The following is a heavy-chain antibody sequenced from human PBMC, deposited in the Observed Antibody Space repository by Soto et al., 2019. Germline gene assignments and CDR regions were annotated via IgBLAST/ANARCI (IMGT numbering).Heavy chain of an antibody. CDR2: ISSSSSYT. CDR1: GFTFSDYY. V-gene: IGHV3-11*06. D-gene: IGHD2-2*01. J-gene: IGHJ6*02. CDR3: ARDSDSSVPATAAANHYYGMDV. Sequence: PGGSLRISCAASGFTFSDYYMSWIRQAPGKGLEWVSYISSSSSYTNYADSVKGRFTISRDNAKNSLYLQMNSLRAEDTAVYYCARDSDSSVPATAAANHYYGMDVWGQGTTVTVSS.